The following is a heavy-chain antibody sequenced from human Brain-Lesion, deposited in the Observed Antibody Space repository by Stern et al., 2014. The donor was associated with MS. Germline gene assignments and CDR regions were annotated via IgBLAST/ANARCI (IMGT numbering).Heavy chain of an antibody. J-gene: IGHJ4*02. V-gene: IGHV4-4*02. D-gene: IGHD6-13*01. CDR2: SDHSGST. CDR1: GGSISSSNW. Sequence: MQLVESGPGLVKPSGTLSLTCAVSGGSISSSNWWSWVRQSPGKGLEWIGESDHSGSTIYNPSLKSRVTVSVNKPKTRFPLTLGSLPAADTAVYFCARFPASRPHVFDSWGQGTLVTVSS. CDR3: ARFPASRPHVFDS.